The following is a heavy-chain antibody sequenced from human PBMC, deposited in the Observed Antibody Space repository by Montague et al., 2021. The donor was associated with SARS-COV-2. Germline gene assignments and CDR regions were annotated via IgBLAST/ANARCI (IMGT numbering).Heavy chain of an antibody. J-gene: IGHJ4*02. Sequence: SLRLSFAASGFTFSSYAMSWVRQAPGKGLEWVSAISGSGGSAYYADSVKGWFTISRDNSKNTLYLQMNSLRAEDTAVYYCAKDRWFGEPTAGFDYWGQGTLVTVSS. D-gene: IGHD3-10*01. CDR2: ISGSGGSA. CDR3: AKDRWFGEPTAGFDY. CDR1: GFTFSSYA. V-gene: IGHV3-23*01.